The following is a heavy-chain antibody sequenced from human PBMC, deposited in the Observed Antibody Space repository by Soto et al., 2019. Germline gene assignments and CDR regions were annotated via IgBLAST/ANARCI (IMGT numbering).Heavy chain of an antibody. J-gene: IGHJ4*02. D-gene: IGHD2-2*01. CDR1: GFTLCRCG. V-gene: IGHV3-33*01. CDR2: MWYDGSNK. Sequence: GGSLRLSCAASGFTLCRCGMHGVRRSPGKGLEWVAVMWYDGSNKYYADSVKGRFTISRDNSKNTLYLQMNSLRAEDTAVYYCARVPAAVPDYWGQGTLVTVSS. CDR3: ARVPAAVPDY.